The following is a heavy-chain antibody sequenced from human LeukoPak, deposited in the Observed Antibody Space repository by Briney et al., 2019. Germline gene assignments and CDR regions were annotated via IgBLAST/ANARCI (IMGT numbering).Heavy chain of an antibody. CDR1: GFTFSSFG. D-gene: IGHD4-11*01. J-gene: IGHJ4*02. CDR3: AKDVGVRTTVGYFDH. V-gene: IGHV3-30*02. Sequence: PGGSLRLSCAASGFTFSSFGMHWVRQAPGKGLEWVAFIPYDGSNKYYADSVKGRFTISRDNSKNTLYLQMNSLRAEDTAVYYCAKDVGVRTTVGYFDHWGQGTLVTVPS. CDR2: IPYDGSNK.